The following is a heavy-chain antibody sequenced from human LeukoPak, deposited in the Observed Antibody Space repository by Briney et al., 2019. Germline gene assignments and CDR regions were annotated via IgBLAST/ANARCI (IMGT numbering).Heavy chain of an antibody. D-gene: IGHD3-22*01. CDR1: GYSFTSYD. CDR2: INPSGGST. J-gene: IGHJ3*02. CDR3: ARDLSYYYDSSGYYPLDAFDI. Sequence: ASVKVSCKASGYSFTSYDVNWVRQAPEQGLEWMGIINPSGGSTSYAQKFQGRVTMTRDTSTSTVYMELSSLRSEDTAVYYCARDLSYYYDSSGYYPLDAFDIWGQGTMVTVSS. V-gene: IGHV1-46*01.